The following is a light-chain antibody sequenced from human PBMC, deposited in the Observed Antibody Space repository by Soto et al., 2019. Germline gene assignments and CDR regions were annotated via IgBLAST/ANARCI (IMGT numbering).Light chain of an antibody. V-gene: IGLV4-69*01. CDR1: SGHSSYA. Sequence: QLVLTQSPSASASLGASVKLTCTLSSGHSSYAIAWHQKQPGKGPRYLMDLNNDGSHTKGDGIPDRFSGSSSGAERYLIIYSLQSEDEAVYYCQTWGSDIHVFGPGTKLTVL. CDR3: QTWGSDIHV. CDR2: LNNDGSH. J-gene: IGLJ1*01.